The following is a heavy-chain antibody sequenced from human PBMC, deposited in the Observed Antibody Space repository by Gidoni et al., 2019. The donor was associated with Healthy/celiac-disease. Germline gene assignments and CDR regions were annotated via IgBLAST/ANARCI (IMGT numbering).Heavy chain of an antibody. D-gene: IGHD3-3*01. J-gene: IGHJ4*02. CDR2: IYYSGST. Sequence: QLQLQESGPGLVKPSETLSLTCTVSVGSISSSSYYWGWIRQPPGKGLEWIGSIYYSGSTYYNPSLKSRVTISVDTSKNQFSLKLSSVTAADTAVYYCARLKEEWLLDYWGQGTLVTVSS. V-gene: IGHV4-39*01. CDR1: VGSISSSSYY. CDR3: ARLKEEWLLDY.